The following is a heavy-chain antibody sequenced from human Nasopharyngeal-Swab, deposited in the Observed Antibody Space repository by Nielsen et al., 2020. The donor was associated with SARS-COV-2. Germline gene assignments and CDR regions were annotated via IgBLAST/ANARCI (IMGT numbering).Heavy chain of an antibody. Sequence: WIRQPPGKGLEWVSSISSSSSYIYYADSVKGRFTISRDNAKNSLYLQMNSLRAEDTAVYYCASQSGYSSYWGQGTLVTVSS. CDR2: ISSSSSYI. V-gene: IGHV3-21*01. J-gene: IGHJ4*02. CDR3: ASQSGYSSY. D-gene: IGHD5-18*01.